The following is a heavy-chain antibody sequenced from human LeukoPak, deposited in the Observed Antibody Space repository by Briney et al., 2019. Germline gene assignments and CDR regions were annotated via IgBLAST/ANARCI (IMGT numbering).Heavy chain of an antibody. D-gene: IGHD6-6*01. V-gene: IGHV4-61*02. CDR3: ARVGSSSVYFDY. CDR2: IYTSGST. Sequence: SQTLSLTCTVSGGSISSGSYYWSWIRQPAGKGLEWIGRIYTSGSTNYNPSLKSRVTISVDTSKNQFSLKLSSVTAAGTAVYYCARVGSSSVYFDYWGQGTLVTVSS. J-gene: IGHJ4*02. CDR1: GGSISSGSYY.